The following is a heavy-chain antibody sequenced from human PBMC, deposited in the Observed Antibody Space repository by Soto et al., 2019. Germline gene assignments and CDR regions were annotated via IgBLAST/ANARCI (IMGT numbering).Heavy chain of an antibody. J-gene: IGHJ3*02. CDR1: GFTFSSYG. CDR2: IWYDGSNK. V-gene: IGHV3-33*01. Sequence: GGSLRLSCAASGFTFSSYGLHWVRQAPGKGLEWVAVIWYDGSNKYYADSVKGRFTISRDNSKNTLYLQMNSLRAEDTAVYYCARDQRGYSSSWYVPDAFDIWGQGTMVTVSS. D-gene: IGHD6-13*01. CDR3: ARDQRGYSSSWYVPDAFDI.